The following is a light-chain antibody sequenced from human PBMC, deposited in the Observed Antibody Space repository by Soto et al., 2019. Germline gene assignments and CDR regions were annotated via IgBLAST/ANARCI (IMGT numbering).Light chain of an antibody. J-gene: IGKJ5*01. CDR2: GAS. V-gene: IGKV3-20*01. CDR1: QSVSNNF. Sequence: EIVLTQSPGTLSLYPGETATLSCRASQSVSNNFLVWYQQKAGQAPRRLIFGASMRASGIPDRFSGSGSGTDFTLTISSLEPADFAVYYCQQYGTSPTTFGQGTRLEIK. CDR3: QQYGTSPTT.